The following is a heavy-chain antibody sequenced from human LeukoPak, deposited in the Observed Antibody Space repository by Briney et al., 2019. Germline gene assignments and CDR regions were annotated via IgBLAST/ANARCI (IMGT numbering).Heavy chain of an antibody. CDR2: IIPILGIA. J-gene: IGHJ4*02. Sequence: GASVKVSCKASGGTFSSYAISWVRQAPGQGLEWMGRIIPILGIANYAQKFQGRVTITADKSTSTAYMELSSPRSEDTAVYYCARDGGNDYYDSSGYFFWGQGTLVTVSS. D-gene: IGHD3-22*01. V-gene: IGHV1-69*04. CDR1: GGTFSSYA. CDR3: ARDGGNDYYDSSGYFF.